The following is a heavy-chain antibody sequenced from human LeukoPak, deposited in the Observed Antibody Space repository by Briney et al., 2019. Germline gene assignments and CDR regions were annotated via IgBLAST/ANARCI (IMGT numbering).Heavy chain of an antibody. J-gene: IGHJ4*02. D-gene: IGHD3-10*01. V-gene: IGHV4-39*01. CDR2: IYYSGST. CDR1: GGSISSSSYY. Sequence: MSSETLSLTCTVSGGSISSSSYYWGWIRQPPGKGLEWIGSIYYSGSTYYNPSLKSRVTISVDTSKNQFSLKLSSVTAADTAVYYCARQNYYAPSFDYWGQGTLVTVSS. CDR3: ARQNYYAPSFDY.